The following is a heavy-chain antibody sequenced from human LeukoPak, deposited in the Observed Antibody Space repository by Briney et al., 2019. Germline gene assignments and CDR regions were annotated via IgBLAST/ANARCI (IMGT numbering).Heavy chain of an antibody. J-gene: IGHJ4*02. CDR2: IKQDGSQK. Sequence: PGGSLRLSCAASGFTFSSYWMTWVRQAPGKGLEWVANIKQDGSQKFYLDSVKGRFTISRDNAKESLFLQMNSLRAEDTAVYYCARHYDRTAYSLDYWGQGTLVTVSS. V-gene: IGHV3-7*01. D-gene: IGHD3-22*01. CDR3: ARHYDRTAYSLDY. CDR1: GFTFSSYW.